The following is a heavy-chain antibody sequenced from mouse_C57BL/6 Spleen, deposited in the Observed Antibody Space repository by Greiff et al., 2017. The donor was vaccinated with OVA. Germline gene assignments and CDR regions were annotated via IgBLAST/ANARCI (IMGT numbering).Heavy chain of an antibody. D-gene: IGHD2-3*01. J-gene: IGHJ4*01. CDR3: TRDEGYDSMDY. CDR2: ISSGGDYI. V-gene: IGHV5-9-1*02. CDR1: GFTFSSYA. Sequence: EVKLVESGEGLVKPGGSLKLSCAASGFTFSSYAMSWVRQTPEKRLEWVAYISSGGDYIYYADTVKGRFTISRDNARNTLYLQMSSLKSEDTAMYYCTRDEGYDSMDYWGQGTSVTVSS.